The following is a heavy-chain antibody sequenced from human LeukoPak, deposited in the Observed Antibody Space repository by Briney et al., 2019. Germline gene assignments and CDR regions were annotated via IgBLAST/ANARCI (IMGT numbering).Heavy chain of an antibody. CDR1: GFVFDNYD. J-gene: IGHJ4*02. D-gene: IGHD1-26*01. CDR2: IRSDGYHT. Sequence: GGSLRLSCGASGFVFDNYDMHWVRQAPGKGLEWVAFIRSDGYHTYYTDSVKGRFIITRDNFKNTLYLQMNSLRLEDMAVYYCAKPSGSGVDYWGRGTRVTVSS. CDR3: AKPSGSGVDY. V-gene: IGHV3-30*02.